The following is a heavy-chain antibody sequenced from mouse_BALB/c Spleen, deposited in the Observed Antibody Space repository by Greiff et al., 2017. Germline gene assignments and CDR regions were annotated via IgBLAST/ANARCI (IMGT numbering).Heavy chain of an antibody. D-gene: IGHD2-3*01. CDR3: ARDKGWLPSWFAY. J-gene: IGHJ3*01. CDR1: GFSLTSYG. V-gene: IGHV2-9*02. CDR2: IWAGGST. Sequence: VMLVESGPGLVAPSQSLSITCTVSGFSLTSYGVHWVRQPPGKGLEWLGVIWAGGSTNYNSALMSRLSISKDNSKSQVFLKMNSLQTDDTAMYYCARDKGWLPSWFAYWGQGTLVTVSA.